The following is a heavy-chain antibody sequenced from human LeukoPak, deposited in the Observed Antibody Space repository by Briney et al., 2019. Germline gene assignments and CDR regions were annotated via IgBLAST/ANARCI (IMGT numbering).Heavy chain of an antibody. V-gene: IGHV3-21*01. CDR2: ISSSSSYI. Sequence: GGSLRLSCAASGFTFSSYSMNWVRQAPGKGLEWVSSISSSSSYIYYADSVKGRFTISRDNAKNSLYLQMNSLRAEDTAVYYCARSRVTRWYYFHDWGQGTLVTVSS. CDR1: GFTFSSYS. J-gene: IGHJ4*02. D-gene: IGHD4-17*01. CDR3: ARSRVTRWYYFHD.